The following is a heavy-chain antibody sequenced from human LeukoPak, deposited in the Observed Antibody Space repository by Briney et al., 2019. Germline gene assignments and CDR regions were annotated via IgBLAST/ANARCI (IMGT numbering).Heavy chain of an antibody. CDR1: GYSFTSYW. J-gene: IGHJ4*02. Sequence: GESLKISCKGSGYSFTSYWIGWVRQMPGKGLEWMGIIYPGDSDTRYSPSFQGQVTISADKSISTAYLQWSSLKASDTAMYYCARHPEGWGSSSLYFDYWGQGTLVTVSS. D-gene: IGHD6-13*01. CDR3: ARHPEGWGSSSLYFDY. CDR2: IYPGDSDT. V-gene: IGHV5-51*01.